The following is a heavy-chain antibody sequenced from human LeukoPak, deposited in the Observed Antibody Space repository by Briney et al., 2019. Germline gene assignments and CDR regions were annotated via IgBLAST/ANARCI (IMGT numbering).Heavy chain of an antibody. CDR1: GYTFIGYY. V-gene: IGHV1-2*02. D-gene: IGHD1-26*01. CDR3: ATEGVYSGSYYDY. CDR2: INPNSGGT. J-gene: IGHJ4*02. Sequence: ASVKVSCKASGYTFIGYYMHWVRQAPGQGLEWMGWINPNSGGTNYAQKFQGRVTMTRDTSISTAYMELNRLRSDDTAVYYCATEGVYSGSYYDYWGQGTLVTVSS.